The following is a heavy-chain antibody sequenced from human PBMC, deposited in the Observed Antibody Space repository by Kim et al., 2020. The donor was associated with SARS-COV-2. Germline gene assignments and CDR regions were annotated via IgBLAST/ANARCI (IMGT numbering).Heavy chain of an antibody. V-gene: IGHV4-39*01. J-gene: IGHJ5*02. D-gene: IGHD2-15*01. CDR3: ARVVPERSYCSGGSCYWAPGWFDP. Sequence: SETLSLTCTVSGGSISSSSYYWGWIRQPPGKGLEWIGSIYYSGSTYYNPSLKSRVTISVDTSKNQFSLKLSSVTAADTAVYYCARVVPERSYCSGGSCYWAPGWFDPWGQGTLVTVSS. CDR2: IYYSGST. CDR1: GGSISSSSYY.